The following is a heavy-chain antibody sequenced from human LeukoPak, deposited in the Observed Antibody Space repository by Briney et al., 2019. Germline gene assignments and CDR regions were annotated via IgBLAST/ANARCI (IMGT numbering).Heavy chain of an antibody. CDR2: ISVGSSIM. J-gene: IGHJ3*02. Sequence: GGSLRLSCEGSGFTFSDYEINWVRQPPGRGLEWISYISVGSSIMYYADSVRGRFTVSRDNAKNSLYLEMINLRVEDTALYYCARRSSGWYAFDIWGQGTMVSVSS. CDR1: GFTFSDYE. D-gene: IGHD6-19*01. V-gene: IGHV3-48*03. CDR3: ARRSSGWYAFDI.